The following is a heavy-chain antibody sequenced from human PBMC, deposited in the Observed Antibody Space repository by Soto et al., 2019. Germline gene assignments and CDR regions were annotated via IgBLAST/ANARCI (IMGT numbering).Heavy chain of an antibody. Sequence: SETLSLTCAVYGGSFSGYYWSWIRQPPGKGLEWIGEINHSGSTNYNPSLKSRVTITVDTSKNQFSLKLSSVTAADTAVYYCARHGWVAGTAQIFDYWGQGTLVTVSS. CDR1: GGSFSGYY. D-gene: IGHD6-19*01. CDR3: ARHGWVAGTAQIFDY. CDR2: INHSGST. V-gene: IGHV4-34*01. J-gene: IGHJ4*02.